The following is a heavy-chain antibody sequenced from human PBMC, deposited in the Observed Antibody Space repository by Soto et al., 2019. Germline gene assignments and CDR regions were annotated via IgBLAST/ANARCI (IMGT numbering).Heavy chain of an antibody. V-gene: IGHV4-59*01. CDR3: AREGNLGRWIQPLDS. Sequence: PSETLSLTCTVSGDSISNYSWSWIRQPPGKGLEWIGNIHYNGNTKYSPSLKSRVTMSVDTSKNHFSLKLISVTTADTAVYFCAREGNLGRWIQPLDSWGQGTLVTVSS. CDR2: IHYNGNT. J-gene: IGHJ4*02. CDR1: GDSISNYS. D-gene: IGHD2-2*03.